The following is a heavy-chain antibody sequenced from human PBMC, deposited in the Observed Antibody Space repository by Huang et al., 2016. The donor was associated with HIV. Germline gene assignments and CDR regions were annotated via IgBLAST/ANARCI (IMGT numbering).Heavy chain of an antibody. D-gene: IGHD2-2*01. CDR1: GFTFSNAW. CDR2: IKSKTDGGTT. V-gene: IGHV3-15*01. J-gene: IGHJ6*02. Sequence: EVQLVESGGGLVKPGGSLRLSCAASGFTFSNAWMSWVRQVPGKGLEGGVRIKSKTDGGTTDYAATVKGRFTISRDDSKKTLYLKMNSLKSEDTAVYYCSSGSTSSPDYYYYYGMEVWGQGTTVTVSS. CDR3: SSGSTSSPDYYYYYGMEV.